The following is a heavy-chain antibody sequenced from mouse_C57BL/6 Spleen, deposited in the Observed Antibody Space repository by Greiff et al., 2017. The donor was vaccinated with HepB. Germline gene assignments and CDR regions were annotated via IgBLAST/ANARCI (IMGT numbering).Heavy chain of an antibody. CDR1: GYSFTGYY. V-gene: IGHV1-42*01. Sequence: EVQLQQSGPELVKPGASVKISCKASGYSFTGYYMNWVKQSPEKSLEWIGEINPSTGGTTYNQKFKAKATLTVDKSSSTAYMQLKSLTSEDSAVYYCARPTDYAMDYWGQGTSVTVSS. J-gene: IGHJ4*01. D-gene: IGHD1-1*01. CDR2: INPSTGGT. CDR3: ARPTDYAMDY.